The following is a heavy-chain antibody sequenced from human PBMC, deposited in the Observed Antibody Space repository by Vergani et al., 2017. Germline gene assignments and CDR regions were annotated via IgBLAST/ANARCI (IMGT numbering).Heavy chain of an antibody. D-gene: IGHD4-17*01. CDR1: GGSISSSSYY. V-gene: IGHV4-39*01. J-gene: IGHJ6*02. CDR3: ARHGAAYGDYDNSGYYYGMDV. Sequence: QLQLQESGPGLVKPSETLSLTCTVSGGSISSSSYYWGWIRQPPGKGLEWIGSIYYSGSTYYNPSLKSRVTISVDTSKNQFSLKLSSVTAADTAVYYCARHGAAYGDYDNSGYYYGMDVWGQGTTVTSP. CDR2: IYYSGST.